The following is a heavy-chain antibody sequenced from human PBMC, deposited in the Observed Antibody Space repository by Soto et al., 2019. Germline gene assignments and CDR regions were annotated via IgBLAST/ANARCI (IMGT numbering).Heavy chain of an antibody. CDR3: ARWGYCTNGVWSNSYYYYYMDV. CDR2: MNANSGNT. Sequence: SVKVSCKASGYTFTSYDINWVRQATGQGLEWMGWMNANSGNTGYAQKFQGRVTMTKNTSISTAYMELSSLRSEATAVYYCARWGYCTNGVWSNSYYYYYMDVWGKGTMVTVSS. CDR1: GYTFTSYD. D-gene: IGHD2-8*01. V-gene: IGHV1-8*01. J-gene: IGHJ6*03.